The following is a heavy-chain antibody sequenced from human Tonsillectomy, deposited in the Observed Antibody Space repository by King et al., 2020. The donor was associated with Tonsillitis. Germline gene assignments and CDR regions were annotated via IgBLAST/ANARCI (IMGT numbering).Heavy chain of an antibody. D-gene: IGHD3-9*01. CDR3: ASPYPVLKY. J-gene: IGHJ4*02. Sequence: VQLQESGPGLVKPSETLSLTCTVSGGSIRSYYLSWIRQPPGKGLEWIGYIYYSGSTNYNPSLKSRVTISVDTSKNQFSLKLSSVTAADTAVYYCASPYPVLKYWGQGTLVTVSS. V-gene: IGHV4-59*01. CDR1: GGSIRSYY. CDR2: IYYSGST.